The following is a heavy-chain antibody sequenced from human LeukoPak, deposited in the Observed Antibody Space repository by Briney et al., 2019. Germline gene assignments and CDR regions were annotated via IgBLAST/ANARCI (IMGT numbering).Heavy chain of an antibody. CDR1: GGSISSGSYY. Sequence: SQTLSLTCTVSGGSISSGSYYWSWIRQPAGKGLEWIGRIYTSGSTNYNPSPKSRVTISVDTSKNQFSLKLSSVTAADTAVYYCAREGIAAAVMSWGQGTLVTVSS. J-gene: IGHJ4*02. D-gene: IGHD6-13*01. V-gene: IGHV4-61*02. CDR3: AREGIAAAVMS. CDR2: IYTSGST.